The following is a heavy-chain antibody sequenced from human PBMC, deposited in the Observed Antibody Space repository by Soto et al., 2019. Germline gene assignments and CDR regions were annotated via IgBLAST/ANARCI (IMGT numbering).Heavy chain of an antibody. CDR2: ISGRGGST. CDR3: AKGLTVPGSFDQ. Sequence: QAGGSLRLSCAASGFTFSSYAMTWVRQAPGKGLEWVSGISGRGGSTYYADSVKGRFTISRDNSKNTLYLQMNSLRADDTAVYYCAKGLTVPGSFDQWGQGTLVTVSS. D-gene: IGHD6-19*01. CDR1: GFTFSSYA. J-gene: IGHJ4*02. V-gene: IGHV3-23*01.